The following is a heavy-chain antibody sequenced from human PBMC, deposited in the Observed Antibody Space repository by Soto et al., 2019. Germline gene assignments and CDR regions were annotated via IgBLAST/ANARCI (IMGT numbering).Heavy chain of an antibody. V-gene: IGHV4-34*01. Sequence: PSETLSLTCAVYGGSFSGYYWSWIRQPPGKGLEWIWEINHSGSTNYNPSLKSRVTISVDTSKNQFSLKLSSVTAADTAVYYCARRTVGYSSSWSNWGQGTLVTVSS. CDR3: ARRTVGYSSSWSN. CDR2: INHSGST. CDR1: GGSFSGYY. J-gene: IGHJ4*02. D-gene: IGHD6-13*01.